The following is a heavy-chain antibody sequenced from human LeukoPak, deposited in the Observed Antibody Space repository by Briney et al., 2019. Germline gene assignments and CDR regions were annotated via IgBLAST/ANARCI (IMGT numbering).Heavy chain of an antibody. V-gene: IGHV4-59*01. J-gene: IGHJ3*02. CDR3: ARGYSYGYLTEAFDI. D-gene: IGHD5-18*01. CDR1: GGSISSYY. CDR2: IYYSGNT. Sequence: SETLSLTGTVSGGSISSYYWNWIRQPPGKGLEWIGYIYYSGNTNYNYSLKSRVTISVDTSKNQFSLKLSSVTAADTAMYYCARGYSYGYLTEAFDIWGQGTMVTVSS.